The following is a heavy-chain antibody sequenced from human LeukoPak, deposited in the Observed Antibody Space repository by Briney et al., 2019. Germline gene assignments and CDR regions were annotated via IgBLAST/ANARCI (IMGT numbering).Heavy chain of an antibody. V-gene: IGHV4-34*01. CDR2: INHSGST. CDR1: GGSFSGYY. J-gene: IGHJ5*02. CDR3: ARGGVLYLNWFDP. Sequence: SETLSLTCAVYGGSFSGYYWSWIRQPPGKGLEWIGEINHSGSTNYNPSLKSRVTISVDTSKNQFSLRLSCVTAADTAVYYCARGGVLYLNWFDPWGQGTLVTVSS. D-gene: IGHD2-8*01.